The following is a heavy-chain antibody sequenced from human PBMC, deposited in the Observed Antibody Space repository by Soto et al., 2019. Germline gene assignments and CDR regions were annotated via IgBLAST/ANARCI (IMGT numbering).Heavy chain of an antibody. J-gene: IGHJ4*02. CDR2: INPSGGST. CDR3: ARAVATHVLDY. V-gene: IGHV1-46*01. CDR1: GYTFASYY. Sequence: ASVKVSCKASGYTFASYYMQWVRQAPGQGLEWMGIINPSGGSTSYAQKFQGRVTMTRDTSTSTVYMELSSLRSEDTAVYYCARAVATHVLDYWGQGTLVTVSS. D-gene: IGHD5-12*01.